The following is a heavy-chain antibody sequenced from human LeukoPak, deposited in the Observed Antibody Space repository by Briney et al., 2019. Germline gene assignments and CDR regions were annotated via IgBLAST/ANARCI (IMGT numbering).Heavy chain of an antibody. CDR2: ISSSSSTI. D-gene: IGHD3-22*01. V-gene: IGHV3-48*01. CDR3: ARVIDSSGYLG. CDR1: GSTFSSYS. Sequence: GGSLRLSCAASGSTFSSYSTNWVRQAPGKGLEWVSYISSSSSTIYYADSVKGRFTISRDNAKNSLYLQMNSLRAEDTAVYYCARVIDSSGYLGWGQGTLVTVSS. J-gene: IGHJ4*02.